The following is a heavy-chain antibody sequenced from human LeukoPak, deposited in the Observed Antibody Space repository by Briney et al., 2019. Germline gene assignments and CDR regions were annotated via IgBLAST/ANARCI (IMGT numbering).Heavy chain of an antibody. CDR3: ARDGDSGHGGYYYYGMDV. Sequence: GASVKVSCKASGGTFSSYAISWVRQAPGQGLEWMGGIIPIFGTANYAQKFQGRVTITADESTGTAYMELSSLRSEDTAVYYCARDGDSGHGGYYYYGMDVWGQGTTVTVSS. V-gene: IGHV1-69*13. J-gene: IGHJ6*02. D-gene: IGHD1-26*01. CDR2: IIPIFGTA. CDR1: GGTFSSYA.